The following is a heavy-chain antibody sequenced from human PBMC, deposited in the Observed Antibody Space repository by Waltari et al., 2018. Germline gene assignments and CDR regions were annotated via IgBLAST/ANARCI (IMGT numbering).Heavy chain of an antibody. Sequence: QLQLQESGSGLVKPSQTLSLTCAVSGGSISSGGYSWSWIRQPPGKGLEWIGYIYHSGSTYYNPSRKSRVTISVDRSKNQFSLKLSSVTAADTAVYYCARGGGYCSGGSCNAFDIWGQGTMVTVSS. CDR1: GGSISSGGYS. J-gene: IGHJ3*02. D-gene: IGHD2-15*01. CDR2: IYHSGST. CDR3: ARGGGYCSGGSCNAFDI. V-gene: IGHV4-30-2*01.